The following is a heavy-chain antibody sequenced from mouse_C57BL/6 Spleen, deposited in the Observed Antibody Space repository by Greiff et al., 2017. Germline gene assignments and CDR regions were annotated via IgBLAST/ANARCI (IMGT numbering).Heavy chain of an antibody. V-gene: IGHV1-82*01. D-gene: IGHD1-1*01. CDR3: ARSKMGYGSSYWYFDV. J-gene: IGHJ1*03. Sequence: QVQLQQSGPELVKPGASVKISCKASGYAFSSSWMNWVKQRPGKGLEWIGRIYPGDGDTNYNGKFKGKATLTADKSSSTAYMQLSSLTSEDSAVYFCARSKMGYGSSYWYFDVWGTGTTVTVAS. CDR2: IYPGDGDT. CDR1: GYAFSSSW.